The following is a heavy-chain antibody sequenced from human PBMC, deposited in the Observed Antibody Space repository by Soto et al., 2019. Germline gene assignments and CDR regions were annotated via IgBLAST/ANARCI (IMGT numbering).Heavy chain of an antibody. CDR2: IYYSGST. CDR1: GGSISSSSYY. D-gene: IGHD5-18*01. V-gene: IGHV4-39*01. J-gene: IGHJ4*02. Sequence: PSETLSLTCTVSGGSISSSSYYWGWIRQPPGKGLEWIGSIYYSGSTYYNPSLKSRVTISVDTSKNQFSLTLSSLTAADTAVYYCARGMDRAKTGYWGRGTLVTVSS. CDR3: ARGMDRAKTGY.